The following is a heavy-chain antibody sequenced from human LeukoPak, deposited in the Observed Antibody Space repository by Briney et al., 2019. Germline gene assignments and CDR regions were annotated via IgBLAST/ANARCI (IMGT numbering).Heavy chain of an antibody. Sequence: PPETLSLTCTVSGGSISSYYWSWIRQPPGKGLEWIGYIYYSGSTNYNPSLKNRVTISVDTSKNQFSLKLSSVTAADTAVYYCARARTGDSPHDAFDIWGQGTMVTVSS. CDR1: GGSISSYY. J-gene: IGHJ3*02. D-gene: IGHD7-27*01. V-gene: IGHV4-59*01. CDR2: IYYSGST. CDR3: ARARTGDSPHDAFDI.